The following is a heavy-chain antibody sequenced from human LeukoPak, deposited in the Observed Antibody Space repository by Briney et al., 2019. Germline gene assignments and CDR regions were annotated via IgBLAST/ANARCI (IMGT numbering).Heavy chain of an antibody. CDR2: IGISSGNT. J-gene: IGHJ4*02. CDR1: GFRFSDYS. CDR3: ARDYKYAFDN. D-gene: IGHD5-24*01. Sequence: GGSLRLSCAASGFRFSDYSMNWVRQAPGKGRGWISYIGISSGNTNYADSVKGRFTISGDKAKNSLYLQMNSQRVEDTAVYYCARDYKYAFDNWGQGTLVTVSS. V-gene: IGHV3-48*01.